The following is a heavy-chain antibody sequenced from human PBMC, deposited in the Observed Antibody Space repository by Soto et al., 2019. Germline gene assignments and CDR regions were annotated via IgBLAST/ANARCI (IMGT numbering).Heavy chain of an antibody. J-gene: IGHJ4*02. Sequence: EVQLLESGGSLVQPGGSLRLSCAASGFTFSSYAMSWVRQAPGKGLEWVSAISGSGGSTYYADSVKGRFTISRDNSKNTLYLQMNSLRAEDTAVYYCANIDTGCSGGSCYWGHWGQGTLVTVSS. CDR3: ANIDTGCSGGSCYWGH. D-gene: IGHD2-15*01. CDR1: GFTFSSYA. CDR2: ISGSGGST. V-gene: IGHV3-23*01.